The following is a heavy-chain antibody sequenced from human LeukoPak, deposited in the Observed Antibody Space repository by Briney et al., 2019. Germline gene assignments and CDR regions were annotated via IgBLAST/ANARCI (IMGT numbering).Heavy chain of an antibody. D-gene: IGHD6-19*01. CDR3: ARLTSGRQWLLAGGGYYYYYMDV. V-gene: IGHV1-18*01. J-gene: IGHJ6*03. CDR1: GYTLTSYG. Sequence: GASVKVSCTASGYTLTSYGISWVRQAPGQGLEWMGWISAYNGNTNYAQKLQGRVTMTTDTSTSTAYMELRSLRSDDTAVYYCARLTSGRQWLLAGGGYYYYYMDVWGKGTTVTISS. CDR2: ISAYNGNT.